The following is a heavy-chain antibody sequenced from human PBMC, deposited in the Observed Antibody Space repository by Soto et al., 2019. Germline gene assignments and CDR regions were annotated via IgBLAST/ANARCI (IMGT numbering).Heavy chain of an antibody. Sequence: EVQLVESGGGLIQPGGSLRLSCAASGFTVSSNYMSWVRQAPGKGLEWVSVIYSGGSTYYADSVKGRFTISRDNSKNTLYLQMNSLRAEDTAVYYCAKDGGIVATIYYYYYGMDVWGQGTTVTVSS. CDR3: AKDGGIVATIYYYYYGMDV. V-gene: IGHV3-53*01. CDR1: GFTVSSNY. CDR2: IYSGGST. D-gene: IGHD5-12*01. J-gene: IGHJ6*02.